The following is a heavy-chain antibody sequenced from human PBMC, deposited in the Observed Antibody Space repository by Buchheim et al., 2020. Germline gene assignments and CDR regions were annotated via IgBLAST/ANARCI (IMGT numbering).Heavy chain of an antibody. CDR2: IYYSGST. Sequence: QLQLQESGPGLVKPSETLSLTCTVSGGSISSSSYYWGWIRQPPGKGLEWIGSIYYSGSTYYNPSLKSRVTISVDTSKNQFSLKLSSVTAADTAVYYCARYSSGWDTPPSYYMDVWGKGTT. V-gene: IGHV4-39*01. CDR3: ARYSSGWDTPPSYYMDV. J-gene: IGHJ6*03. CDR1: GGSISSSSYY. D-gene: IGHD6-19*01.